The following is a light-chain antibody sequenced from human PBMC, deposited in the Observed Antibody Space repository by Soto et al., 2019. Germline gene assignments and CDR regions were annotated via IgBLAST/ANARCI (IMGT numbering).Light chain of an antibody. V-gene: IGKV3D-20*02. CDR1: QSVSSSY. CDR3: QQRSNWPPWT. Sequence: EIVLTQSPGTLSLSPGERVTLSCRASQSVSSSYLAWYQQKPGQAPRHPIYGASSRATGIPDRFSGSGSGTDFTLTISSLEPEDFAVYYCQQRSNWPPWTFGQGTKVDI. CDR2: GAS. J-gene: IGKJ1*01.